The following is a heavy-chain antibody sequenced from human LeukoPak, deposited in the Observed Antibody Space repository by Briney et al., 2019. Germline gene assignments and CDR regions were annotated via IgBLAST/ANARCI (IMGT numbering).Heavy chain of an antibody. Sequence: GGSLRLSCAASGFTFSSYSMNWVRQAPGKGLEWVSSISSSSSYIYYADSVKGRFTISRDNAKNSLYLQMNSLRAEDTAVYYCAKGGGYEAQYYYYYLDVWGKGTTVTISS. D-gene: IGHD5-12*01. J-gene: IGHJ6*03. CDR2: ISSSSSYI. CDR1: GFTFSSYS. CDR3: AKGGGYEAQYYYYYLDV. V-gene: IGHV3-21*01.